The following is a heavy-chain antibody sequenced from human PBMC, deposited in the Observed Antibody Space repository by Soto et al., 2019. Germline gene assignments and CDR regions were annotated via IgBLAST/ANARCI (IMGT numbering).Heavy chain of an antibody. V-gene: IGHV1-69*13. CDR2: IIPIFGTA. D-gene: IGHD3-9*01. CDR3: ASAGELRYFDWLLSPFDY. CDR1: GGTFSSYA. J-gene: IGHJ4*02. Sequence: SVKVSCKASGGTFSSYAISWVRQAPGQGLEWMGGIIPIFGTANYAQKFQGRVTITADESTSTAYMELSSLRSEDTAVYYCASAGELRYFDWLLSPFDYWGQGTLVTVSS.